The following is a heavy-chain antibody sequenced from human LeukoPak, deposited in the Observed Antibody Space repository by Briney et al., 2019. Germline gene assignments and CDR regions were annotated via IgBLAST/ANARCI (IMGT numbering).Heavy chain of an antibody. J-gene: IGHJ4*02. CDR1: GFTFSSYE. CDR2: ISSSGSNI. D-gene: IGHD3-3*01. Sequence: GGSLRLSCAASGFTFSSYEMNWVRQAPGEGLEWVSYISSSGSNIYYADSVKGRFTISRDNAKNSLYLQMNSLRAEGTAVYYCARDGGYDFWSGYNPRGYFDYWGQGTLVTVSS. CDR3: ARDGGYDFWSGYNPRGYFDY. V-gene: IGHV3-48*03.